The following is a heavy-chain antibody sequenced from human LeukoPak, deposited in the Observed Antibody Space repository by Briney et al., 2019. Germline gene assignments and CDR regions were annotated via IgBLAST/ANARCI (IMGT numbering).Heavy chain of an antibody. D-gene: IGHD5-12*01. CDR3: ASARYGGYAVDY. CDR1: GFTFSSYW. V-gene: IGHV3-74*01. J-gene: IGHJ4*02. Sequence: GGSLRLSCAASGFTFSSYWMHWVRQAPGKGLVWVSRINSDGSSTSYADSVKGRFTISRDNAKNTLYLQMNSLRAEDTAVYYCASARYGGYAVDYWGQGTLVTVSS. CDR2: INSDGSST.